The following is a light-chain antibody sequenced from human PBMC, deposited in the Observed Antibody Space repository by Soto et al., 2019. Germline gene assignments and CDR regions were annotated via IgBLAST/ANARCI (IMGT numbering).Light chain of an antibody. CDR1: SSDVGGYDY. Sequence: QSALTQPASLSGSPGQSITISCPGSSSDVGGYDYVSWYQQHPGKVPKLMIYEVRNRPSGVSNRFSGSKSGNTASLTISGLQAEDEADYYCSSYTRSSTEVFGTGNKVTVL. V-gene: IGLV2-14*01. CDR3: SSYTRSSTEV. J-gene: IGLJ1*01. CDR2: EVR.